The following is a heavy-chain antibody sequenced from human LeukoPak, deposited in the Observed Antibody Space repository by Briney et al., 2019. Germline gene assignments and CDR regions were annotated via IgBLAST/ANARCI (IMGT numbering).Heavy chain of an antibody. CDR3: ARHLDRRDILTGYYSVSYFDY. V-gene: IGHV1-18*01. Sequence: ASVKVSCKASGYTFTTYGINWVRQAPGQGLEWMGWISAYNGNTNYAQKLQGRVTITADKSTSTAYMELSSLRSEDTAVYYCARHLDRRDILTGYYSVSYFDYWGQGTLVTVSS. CDR2: ISAYNGNT. J-gene: IGHJ4*02. D-gene: IGHD3-9*01. CDR1: GYTFTTYG.